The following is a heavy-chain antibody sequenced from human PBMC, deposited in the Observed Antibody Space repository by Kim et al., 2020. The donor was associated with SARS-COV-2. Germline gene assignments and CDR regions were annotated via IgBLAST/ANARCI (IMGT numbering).Heavy chain of an antibody. J-gene: IGHJ4*02. CDR2: INPSGGST. D-gene: IGHD3-10*01. Sequence: ASVKVSCKASGYTFTSYYMHWVRQAPGQGLEWMGTINPSGGSTSYAQKFQGRVSMTRDTSTSTVYMELSSLRSEDTAVYYCARDRSPVVWFGELLFHYFDDWGQGTLVTVPS. CDR3: ARDRSPVVWFGELLFHYFDD. CDR1: GYTFTSYY. V-gene: IGHV1-46*01.